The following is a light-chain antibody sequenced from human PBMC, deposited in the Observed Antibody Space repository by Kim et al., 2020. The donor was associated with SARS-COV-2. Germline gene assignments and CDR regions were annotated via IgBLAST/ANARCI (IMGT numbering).Light chain of an antibody. Sequence: DIQMTQSPSSLSASVGDRVTITCRASQSIKNYLNWYQQKPGKAPNLLIYTASNLQSGVPSRFSGSGSGTDFTLTISSLQPEDFAAYYCQQCYDTPRTFGQGTKLEI. J-gene: IGKJ2*01. CDR2: TAS. CDR3: QQCYDTPRT. CDR1: QSIKNY. V-gene: IGKV1-39*01.